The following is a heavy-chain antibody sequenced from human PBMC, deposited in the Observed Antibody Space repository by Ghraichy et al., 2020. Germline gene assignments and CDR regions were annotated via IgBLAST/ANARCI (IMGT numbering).Heavy chain of an antibody. V-gene: IGHV3-7*01. CDR1: GFTFSSYW. D-gene: IGHD3-22*01. CDR3: ARDPPNYYDSSGYYSS. CDR2: IKQDGSEK. Sequence: GESLNISCAASGFTFSSYWMSWVRQAPGKGLEWVANIKQDGSEKYYVDSGKGRFTISRDNAKNSLYLQMKSLRAEDTAVYYCARDPPNYYDSSGYYSSWGQGTLVTVSS. J-gene: IGHJ4*02.